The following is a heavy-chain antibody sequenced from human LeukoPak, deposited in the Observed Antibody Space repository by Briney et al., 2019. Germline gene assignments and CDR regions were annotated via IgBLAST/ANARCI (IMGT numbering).Heavy chain of an antibody. CDR1: GLTFSSYA. Sequence: GGSLRLSCAASGLTFSSYAMSWVRQAPGKGLEWVSAISGSGGSTYYAGSVKGRFTISRDNSKNTLYLQMNSLRAEDTAVYYCAKDRGSYLSWFDPWGQGTLVTVSS. CDR3: AKDRGSYLSWFDP. J-gene: IGHJ5*02. CDR2: ISGSGGST. D-gene: IGHD1-26*01. V-gene: IGHV3-23*01.